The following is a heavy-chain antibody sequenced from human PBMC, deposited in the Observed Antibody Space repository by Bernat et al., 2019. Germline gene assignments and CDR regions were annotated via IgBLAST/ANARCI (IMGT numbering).Heavy chain of an antibody. CDR1: GFTFSKYW. Sequence: VQLVESGGGLVQPGGSLRLSCEVSGFTFSKYWMHWFRQAPGKGLVWVSRIHSDGTTIYADSVKGRFTMSRENAKSTLYLQMNSLSAEDTAVYYCARGPDIPATSSFTHGMDVWGQGTTVTVSS. J-gene: IGHJ6*02. CDR2: IHSDGTT. V-gene: IGHV3-74*01. CDR3: ARGPDIPATSSFTHGMDV. D-gene: IGHD2-2*01.